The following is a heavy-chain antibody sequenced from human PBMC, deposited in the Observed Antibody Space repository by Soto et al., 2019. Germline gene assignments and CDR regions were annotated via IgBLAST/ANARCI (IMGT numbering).Heavy chain of an antibody. V-gene: IGHV4-30-4*01. D-gene: IGHD3-10*01. CDR3: ARETHPDVLLWFGELSRAFDI. Sequence: TVSGGSISSGDYYWSWIRQPPGKGLEWIGYIYYSGSTYYNPSLKSRVTISVDTSKNQFSLKLSSVTATDTAVYYCARETHPDVLLWFGELSRAFDIWGQGTMVTVSS. CDR1: GGSISSGDYY. J-gene: IGHJ3*02. CDR2: IYYSGST.